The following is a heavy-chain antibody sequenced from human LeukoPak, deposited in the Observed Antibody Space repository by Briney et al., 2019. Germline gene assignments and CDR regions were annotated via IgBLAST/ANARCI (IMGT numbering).Heavy chain of an antibody. D-gene: IGHD3-22*01. Sequence: GGSLRLSCAASGFTFSSYAMSWVRQAPGKGLEWVSAISGSGGSTYYADSVKGRFTISRDNSKNTLYLQMNSLRAEDTAVYYCAKALHYYDSSGYILDYWGQGTLVTVSS. CDR3: AKALHYYDSSGYILDY. J-gene: IGHJ4*02. CDR1: GFTFSSYA. V-gene: IGHV3-23*01. CDR2: ISGSGGST.